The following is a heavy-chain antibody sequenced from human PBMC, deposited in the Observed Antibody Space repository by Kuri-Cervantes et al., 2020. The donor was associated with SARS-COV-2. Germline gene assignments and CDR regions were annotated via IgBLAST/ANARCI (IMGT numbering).Heavy chain of an antibody. Sequence: ASVKVSCKASGYTFTSYYMHWVRQAPGQGLEWMGWINPKSGGTIYAQKFRGRVTITADKSTNTAYMELSSLRSEDTAVYYCARPYCSSTTCYDGTFDSWGQGTLVTGYS. D-gene: IGHD2-2*01. CDR2: INPKSGGT. CDR1: GYTFTSYY. J-gene: IGHJ4*02. V-gene: IGHV1-2*02. CDR3: ARPYCSSTTCYDGTFDS.